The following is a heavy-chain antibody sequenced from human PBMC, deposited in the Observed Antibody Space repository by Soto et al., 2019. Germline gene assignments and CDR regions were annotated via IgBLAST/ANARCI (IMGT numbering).Heavy chain of an antibody. CDR3: ASRQDFGGPHYYYGMAV. CDR2: ISYDGSNK. CDR1: GFIINNYA. Sequence: GGSLRLSCAASGFIINNYAMHWVRQTPGKGLEWVAVISYDGSNKYYADSVKGRFTISRDNSKNTLYIQMNNLRPDDSAVYYCASRQDFGGPHYYYGMAVRGQGTPVTDSS. J-gene: IGHJ6*02. D-gene: IGHD3-3*01. V-gene: IGHV3-30*04.